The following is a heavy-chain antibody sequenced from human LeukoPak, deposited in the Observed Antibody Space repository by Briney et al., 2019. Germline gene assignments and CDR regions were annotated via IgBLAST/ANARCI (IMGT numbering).Heavy chain of an antibody. CDR3: AKESNPPGGSYRSPLCDS. CDR2: ISGSGGST. CDR1: GFTFSSYA. J-gene: IGHJ4*02. D-gene: IGHD3-16*02. Sequence: GGSLRLSCAASGFTFSSYAMSWVRQAPGKGLEWVSTISGSGGSTYYADSVKGRFTISRDNSKNTLSLQMNSLRAEDSAVYYCAKESNPPGGSYRSPLCDSWGQGTLVTVSS. V-gene: IGHV3-23*01.